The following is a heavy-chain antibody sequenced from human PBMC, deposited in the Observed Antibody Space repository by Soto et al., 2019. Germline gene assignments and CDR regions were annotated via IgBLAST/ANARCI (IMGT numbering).Heavy chain of an antibody. V-gene: IGHV4-59*01. CDR2: IYYSGST. J-gene: IGHJ4*02. D-gene: IGHD3-22*01. Sequence: PSETLSLTCTVSGGSISSYYWSWIRQPPGKGLEWIGYIYYSGSTNYNPSLKSRVTISVDTSKNQFSLKLSSVTAADTAVYYCARATYYYDSSGYYPGGLDYWGQGTLVTV. CDR1: GGSISSYY. CDR3: ARATYYYDSSGYYPGGLDY.